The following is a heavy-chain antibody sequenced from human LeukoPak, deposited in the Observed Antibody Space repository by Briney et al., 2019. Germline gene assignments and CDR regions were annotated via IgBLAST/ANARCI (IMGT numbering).Heavy chain of an antibody. CDR3: ARPATENYFDY. CDR2: IYRSGSI. V-gene: IGHV3-23*05. D-gene: IGHD1-26*01. CDR1: GFTFSSYA. Sequence: GGSLRLSCAASGFTFSSYAMSWVRQAPGKGLECVSVIYRSGSIYYADSVKGRFTISRDNAKNSLYLQMNSLRAEDTAVYYCARPATENYFDYWGQGTLVTVSS. J-gene: IGHJ4*02.